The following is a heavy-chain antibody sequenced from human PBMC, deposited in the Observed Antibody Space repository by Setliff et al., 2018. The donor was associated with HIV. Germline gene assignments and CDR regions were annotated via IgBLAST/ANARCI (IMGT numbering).Heavy chain of an antibody. CDR3: ATGTGLNY. J-gene: IGHJ4*02. CDR1: GFTFSSYS. D-gene: IGHD2-8*02. CDR2: ISSSSSSI. V-gene: IGHV3-48*01. Sequence: GGSLRLSCAASGFTFSSYSMNWVRQAPGKGLEWVSYISSSSSSIYHADSVKGRFTISRDNAKKSLYPQMHSLRAEDTAVYYCATGTGLNYWGQGTLVTVSS.